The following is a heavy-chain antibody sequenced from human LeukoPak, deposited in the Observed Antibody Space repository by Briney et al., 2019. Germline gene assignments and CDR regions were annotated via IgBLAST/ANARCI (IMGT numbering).Heavy chain of an antibody. V-gene: IGHV4-59*01. Sequence: PSETLSLTCTVSGGSISSYYWSWIRQPPGKGLEWIGYIYYSGSTNYNPSLKSRVTISVDTSKNQFSLKLSSVTAADTAVYYCARGREATYYYDSSGYIDYWGQGTLVTVSS. J-gene: IGHJ4*02. CDR3: ARGREATYYYDSSGYIDY. CDR1: GGSISSYY. CDR2: IYYSGST. D-gene: IGHD3-22*01.